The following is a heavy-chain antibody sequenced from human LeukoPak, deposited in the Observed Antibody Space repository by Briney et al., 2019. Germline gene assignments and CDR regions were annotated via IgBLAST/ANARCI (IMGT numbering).Heavy chain of an antibody. CDR3: ATWGGLGDY. CDR2: IKQDGREK. D-gene: IGHD3-16*01. J-gene: IGHJ4*02. V-gene: IGHV3-7*01. Sequence: GGSLGLSCAASGFTFSNYWMTWVRQAPGKGLEWVANIKQDGREKYYVDSVKGRFTISRDSAKNSLYLQMNSLRADDTAVYYCATWGGLGDYWGQGTLVTVSS. CDR1: GFTFSNYW.